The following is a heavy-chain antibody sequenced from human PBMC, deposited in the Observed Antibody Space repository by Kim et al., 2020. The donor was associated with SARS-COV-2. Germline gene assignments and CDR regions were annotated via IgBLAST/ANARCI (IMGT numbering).Heavy chain of an antibody. CDR3: ARDGPVTGEENWFDP. D-gene: IGHD7-27*01. Sequence: ASVKVSCKASGYTFTKYGISWVRQAPGQGLEWMGWISAYNGNTNYAQKFQGRVTMTTETSTSTAYMELRSLRSDDTAVYYCARDGPVTGEENWFDPWGQGTLVTVSS. CDR1: GYTFTKYG. J-gene: IGHJ5*02. V-gene: IGHV1-18*01. CDR2: ISAYNGNT.